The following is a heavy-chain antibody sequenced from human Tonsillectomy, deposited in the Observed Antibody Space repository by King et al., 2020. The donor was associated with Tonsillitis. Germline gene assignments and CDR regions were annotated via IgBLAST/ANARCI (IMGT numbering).Heavy chain of an antibody. CDR2: ISYDGSNK. D-gene: IGHD3-10*01. CDR1: GCMFSSYG. Sequence: VQLVESGGGVVQPGRSLRLSCAASGCMFSSYGMHWVRQAPGKGLEWVAVISYDGSNKYYADSVKGRFTISRDNSKNTLYLQMNSLRGEDTAVYYCAKDPTPQHYGSRDYWGQGTLVTVSS. V-gene: IGHV3-30*18. CDR3: AKDPTPQHYGSRDY. J-gene: IGHJ4*02.